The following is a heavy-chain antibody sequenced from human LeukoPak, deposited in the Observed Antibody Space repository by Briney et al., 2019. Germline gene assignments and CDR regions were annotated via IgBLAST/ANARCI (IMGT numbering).Heavy chain of an antibody. J-gene: IGHJ4*02. D-gene: IGHD5-12*01. V-gene: IGHV3-53*01. CDR1: GFSVSSRS. CDR3: ASPSGGGYVWC. CDR2: FYDGSKT. Sequence: GGSLRLSCAASGFSVSSRSMSWVRQAPGKGLEWVSVFYDGSKTYYADSVKGRFTISRDNSTNTLYLQMNSLRAEDTAVYYCASPSGGGYVWCWGQGTLVTVSS.